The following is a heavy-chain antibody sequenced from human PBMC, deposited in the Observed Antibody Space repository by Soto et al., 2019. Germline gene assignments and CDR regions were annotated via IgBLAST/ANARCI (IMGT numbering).Heavy chain of an antibody. CDR1: GYTFNSYA. Sequence: QVQLVQSGAEEKKPGASVKVSCKASGYTFNSYAMHWVRQAPGQRLEWMGWINAGNGNTKYSQKFQGRVTITRDTSASTAYMELSSLRSEDTAVYYCARGGFGRGMDVWGQGTTVTVSS. J-gene: IGHJ6*02. CDR2: INAGNGNT. D-gene: IGHD3-3*01. V-gene: IGHV1-3*05. CDR3: ARGGFGRGMDV.